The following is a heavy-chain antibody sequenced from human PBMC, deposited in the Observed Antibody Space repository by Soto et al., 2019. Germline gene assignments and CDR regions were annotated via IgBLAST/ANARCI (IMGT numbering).Heavy chain of an antibody. CDR3: ARDRERYDLCSGPTTMDV. J-gene: IGHJ6*02. Sequence: QVQLVQSGAEVKKPGASVKVSCKASGYTFTSYGISWVRQAPGQGLEWMGWISAYNGNTNYAQKLQGRVTMTTDTSTSTAYMELRSLRSDDTAVYYCARDRERYDLCSGPTTMDVWGQGTTVTVSS. V-gene: IGHV1-18*01. CDR1: GYTFTSYG. CDR2: ISAYNGNT. D-gene: IGHD3-3*01.